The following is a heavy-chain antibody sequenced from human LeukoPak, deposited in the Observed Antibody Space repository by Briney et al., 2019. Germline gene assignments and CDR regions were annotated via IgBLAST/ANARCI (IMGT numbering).Heavy chain of an antibody. CDR2: ISWNSGSI. V-gene: IGHV3-9*01. CDR1: GFTFDDYA. J-gene: IGHJ4*02. D-gene: IGHD1-26*01. CDR3: AKGGAGNFDY. Sequence: HPGGSLRLSCAASGFTFDDYAMHWVRQAPGKGLERVSGISWNSGSIGYADSVKGRFTISRDNAKNSLYLQMNSLRAEDTALYYCAKGGAGNFDYWGQGTLVTVSS.